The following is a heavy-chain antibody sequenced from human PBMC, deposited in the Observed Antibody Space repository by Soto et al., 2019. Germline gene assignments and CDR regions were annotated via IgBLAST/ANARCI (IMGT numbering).Heavy chain of an antibody. J-gene: IGHJ4*02. Sequence: QVQLQESGPGLVKPSGTLSPTCAVSGTSISSNSWWSWVRQPPGKGLGWIGEAHPSGTTNYNPSLESRVTISVDKSNNQLSLNLNSLTAADTAVFFCARHVGVAGTRGFDYWGQGVLVAVSS. V-gene: IGHV4-4*02. CDR2: AHPSGTT. CDR3: ARHVGVAGTRGFDY. D-gene: IGHD6-19*01. CDR1: GTSISSNSW.